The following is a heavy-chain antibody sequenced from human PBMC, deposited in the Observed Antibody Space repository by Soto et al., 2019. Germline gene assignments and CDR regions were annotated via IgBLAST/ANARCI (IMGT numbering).Heavy chain of an antibody. V-gene: IGHV3-23*01. CDR3: AKTANGWFSAFDT. CDR1: GFTFSSYA. D-gene: IGHD6-19*01. CDR2: ISGSGGTT. J-gene: IGHJ3*02. Sequence: EVQLLESGGGLVQPGGSLRLSCAASGFTFSSYAMSWVRQPPGRGLEWVSAISGSGGTTYYATSVKGRFPFSRDNSKNTLYLQMNSLRAEDTAVYYCAKTANGWFSAFDTWVQGTMVTVSS.